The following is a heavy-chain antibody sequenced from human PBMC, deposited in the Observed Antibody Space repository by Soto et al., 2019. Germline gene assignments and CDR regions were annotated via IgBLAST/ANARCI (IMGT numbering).Heavy chain of an antibody. CDR1: GFTVSSNY. Sequence: EVQLVESGGGLIQPGGSLRLSCAASGFTVSSNYMTWVRQAPGKGLEWLSVIYIDGSTYYADSVKGRFTISRDTSKNTLYLQMNSLRAEDTAIYYCARSTYTYGGRGAFDIWGQGTMVTVSS. D-gene: IGHD5-18*01. V-gene: IGHV3-53*01. CDR3: ARSTYTYGGRGAFDI. J-gene: IGHJ3*02. CDR2: IYIDGST.